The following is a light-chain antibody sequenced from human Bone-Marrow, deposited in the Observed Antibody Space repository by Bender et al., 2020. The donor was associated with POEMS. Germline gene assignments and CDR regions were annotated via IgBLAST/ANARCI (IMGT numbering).Light chain of an antibody. CDR1: SLRNFY. Sequence: SSELTQDPAVSVALGQTVMITCQGDSLRNFYASWYQQKPGRAPALVIYGKNKRPSGIPDRFSGSSSGNTASLTISGAQAEDEADYYCNSRDMSGDLWVFGGGTKVTVL. V-gene: IGLV3-19*01. J-gene: IGLJ3*02. CDR3: NSRDMSGDLWV. CDR2: GKN.